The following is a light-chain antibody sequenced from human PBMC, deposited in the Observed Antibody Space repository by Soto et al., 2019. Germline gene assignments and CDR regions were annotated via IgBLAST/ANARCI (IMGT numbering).Light chain of an antibody. CDR1: QSVRNY. CDR2: GAS. CDR3: QQYGTFRT. J-gene: IGKJ1*01. Sequence: EIVLTQSPGTLSLSPGERATLSCRASQSVRNYLAWYQQKPGQAPRLLIYGASSRATGIPDRFSGSGSGTDFTLTISRLEPEEYAVYYCQQYGTFRTFGQGTQVEIK. V-gene: IGKV3-20*01.